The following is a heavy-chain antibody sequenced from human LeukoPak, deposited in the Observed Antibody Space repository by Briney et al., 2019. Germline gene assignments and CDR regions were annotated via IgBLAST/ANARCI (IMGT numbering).Heavy chain of an antibody. J-gene: IGHJ4*02. V-gene: IGHV4-34*01. CDR1: GGSFSGYY. D-gene: IGHD2-2*01. CDR2: INHSGST. CDR3: ARLGFTPPIVVVPAAKYYFDY. Sequence: SETLSLTCAVYGGSFSGYYWSWIRQPPGKGLEWIGEINHSGSTNYNPSLKSRVTISVDTSKNQFSLKLSSVTAADTAVYYCARLGFTPPIVVVPAAKYYFDYWGQGTLVTVSS.